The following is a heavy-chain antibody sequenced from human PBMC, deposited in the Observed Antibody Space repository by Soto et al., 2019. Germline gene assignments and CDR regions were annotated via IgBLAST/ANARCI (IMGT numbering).Heavy chain of an antibody. D-gene: IGHD5-18*01. CDR3: ARPKLWSGLFKH. CDR2: IYYSGRT. Sequence: TLSPTCIVSGGSRTLGRSYGSWLRTHPGKGLELIGYIYYSGRTYYNPSVKGQVTKAEDTSKNQFALKQSAVSAADTALYYWARPKLWSGLFKHWGQGNLGTFPS. V-gene: IGHV4-31*01. J-gene: IGHJ4*02. CDR1: GGSRTLGRSY.